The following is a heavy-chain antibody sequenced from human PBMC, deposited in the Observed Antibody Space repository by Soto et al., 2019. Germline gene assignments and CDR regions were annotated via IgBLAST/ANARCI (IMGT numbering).Heavy chain of an antibody. CDR3: ARGRRDYYGSGSYYGWFDP. CDR1: GGSFSGYY. D-gene: IGHD3-10*01. Sequence: LSLTCAVYGGSFSGYYWSWIRKPPGKWLEWIGEINHSGSTNYNPSLQSRVTISVDTSKNQFSLKQRSVTAADRGVYYCARGRRDYYGSGSYYGWFDPWGQGXLVTVTS. J-gene: IGHJ5*02. CDR2: INHSGST. V-gene: IGHV4-34*01.